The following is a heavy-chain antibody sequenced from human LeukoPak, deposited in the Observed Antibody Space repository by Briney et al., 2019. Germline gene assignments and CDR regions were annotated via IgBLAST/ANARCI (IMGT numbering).Heavy chain of an antibody. D-gene: IGHD3-22*01. CDR1: GGSISSYY. CDR2: IYYSGST. V-gene: IGHV4-59*01. J-gene: IGHJ5*02. Sequence: SETLYLTCTVSGGSISSYYWSWIRQPPGKGLEWIGYIYYSGSTNYNPSLKSRVTISVDTSKNQFSLKLSSVTAADTAVYYCATGHYYDSSGYRWGFDPWGQGTLVTVSS. CDR3: ATGHYYDSSGYRWGFDP.